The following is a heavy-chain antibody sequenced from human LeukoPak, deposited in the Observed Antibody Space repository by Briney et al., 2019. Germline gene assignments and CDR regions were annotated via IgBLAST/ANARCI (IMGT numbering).Heavy chain of an antibody. Sequence: GASVKVSCKASGYTFTSYYMHWVRQAPGQGLEWMGIINPSGGSTSYAQKFQGRVTMTRDTSTSTAYMELSSLRSEDTAVYYCARDRYNLSSGPTKLYFDYWGQGALVTVSS. CDR3: ARDRYNLSSGPTKLYFDY. CDR2: INPSGGST. D-gene: IGHD6-25*01. CDR1: GYTFTSYY. J-gene: IGHJ4*02. V-gene: IGHV1-46*01.